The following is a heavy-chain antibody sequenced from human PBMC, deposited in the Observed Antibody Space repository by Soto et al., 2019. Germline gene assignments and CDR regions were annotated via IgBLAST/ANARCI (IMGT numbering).Heavy chain of an antibody. V-gene: IGHV4-4*07. D-gene: IGHD5-12*01. CDR1: GGSINTFY. CDR3: AREGSYSAYNFAHGIQLWSFDF. CDR2: IFSSRST. J-gene: IGHJ4*02. Sequence: SETLSLTCTVSGGSINTFYWSWVRQPAGKGLEWIGRIFSSRSTSFNPSLESRVAMSVDTSKNHFSLNLSSVTAADMAVYYCAREGSYSAYNFAHGIQLWSFDFWGQGALVTVSS.